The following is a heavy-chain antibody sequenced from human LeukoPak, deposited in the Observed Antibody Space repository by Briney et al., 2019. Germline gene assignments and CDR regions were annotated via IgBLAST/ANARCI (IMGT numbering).Heavy chain of an antibody. Sequence: ASVKVSCKASGYTFTSYYMHWVRQAPGQGLEWMGIINPSGGSTSYAQKFQGRVTMTRDMSTSTDYMELSSLRSEDTAVYYCARDRGITIFGVVPNFDYWGQGTLVTVSS. J-gene: IGHJ4*02. CDR3: ARDRGITIFGVVPNFDY. D-gene: IGHD3-3*01. CDR1: GYTFTSYY. CDR2: INPSGGST. V-gene: IGHV1-46*01.